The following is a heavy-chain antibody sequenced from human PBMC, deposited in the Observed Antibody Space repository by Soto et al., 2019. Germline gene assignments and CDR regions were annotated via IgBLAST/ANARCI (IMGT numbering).Heavy chain of an antibody. J-gene: IGHJ4*02. CDR2: IYHSGST. D-gene: IGHD3-22*01. CDR1: GGSISSGGYS. V-gene: IGHV4-30-2*01. Sequence: PSETLSLTCAVSGGSISSGGYSWSWIRQPPGKCLEWIGYIYHSGSTYYNPSLKSRVTISVDRSKNQFSLKLSSVTAADTAVYYCASRNYDDSWGHDYWGQGTLVTVYS. CDR3: ASRNYDDSWGHDY.